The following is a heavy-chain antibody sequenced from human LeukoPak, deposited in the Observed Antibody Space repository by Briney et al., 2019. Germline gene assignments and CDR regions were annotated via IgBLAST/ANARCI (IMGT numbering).Heavy chain of an antibody. CDR3: ARPQGTSNAFDI. V-gene: IGHV4-34*01. Sequence: SETLSLACAVYGGSFSGYYWSWIRQPPGKGLEWIGEINHSGSTNYNPSLKSRVTISVDTSKNQFSLKLSSVTAADTTVYYCARPQGTSNAFDIWGQGTMVTVSS. J-gene: IGHJ3*02. CDR1: GGSFSGYY. CDR2: INHSGST.